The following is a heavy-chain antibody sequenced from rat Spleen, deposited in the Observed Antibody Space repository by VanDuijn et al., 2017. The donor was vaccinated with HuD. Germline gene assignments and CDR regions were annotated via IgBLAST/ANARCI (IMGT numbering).Heavy chain of an antibody. Sequence: EVQLVESGGGLVQPGRSMKLSCAASGFTFSSFPMAWVRQAPTKGLEWVATISTSGGSTYYRDSVKGRFTISRDNAKSTLYLQMNSLRSEDTATYYCTRDGYYYSSRFDYWGQGVMVTVSS. J-gene: IGHJ2*01. CDR3: TRDGYYYSSRFDY. D-gene: IGHD1-2*01. CDR1: GFTFSSFP. CDR2: ISTSGGST. V-gene: IGHV5-46*01.